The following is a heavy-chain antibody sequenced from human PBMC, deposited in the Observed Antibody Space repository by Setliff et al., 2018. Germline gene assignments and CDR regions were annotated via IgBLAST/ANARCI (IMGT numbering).Heavy chain of an antibody. J-gene: IGHJ5*02. CDR1: GDSISSTYYY. V-gene: IGHV4-39*07. CDR2: LHTSGSI. D-gene: IGHD1-26*01. Sequence: PSETLSLTCTVSGDSISSTYYYWGRIRQPPGKGLEWIGRLHTSGSIDYNPSLKSRVTISVDTSTNQFSLRLTSLTAADTAVYFCARDNTILGATDHWGQGTLVTVSS. CDR3: ARDNTILGATDH.